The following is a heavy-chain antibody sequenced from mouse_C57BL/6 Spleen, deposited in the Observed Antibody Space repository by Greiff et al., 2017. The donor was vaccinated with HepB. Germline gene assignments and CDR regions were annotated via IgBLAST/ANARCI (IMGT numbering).Heavy chain of an antibody. Sequence: VQLQQSGGGLVKPGGSLKLSCAASGFTFSDYGMHWVRQAPEKGLEWVAYISSGSSTIYYADTVKGRFTISRDNAKNTLFLQMTSLRSEDTAMYYCARESSYDGYFDYWGQGTTLTVSS. V-gene: IGHV5-17*01. CDR3: ARESSYDGYFDY. D-gene: IGHD1-1*01. CDR2: ISSGSSTI. CDR1: GFTFSDYG. J-gene: IGHJ2*01.